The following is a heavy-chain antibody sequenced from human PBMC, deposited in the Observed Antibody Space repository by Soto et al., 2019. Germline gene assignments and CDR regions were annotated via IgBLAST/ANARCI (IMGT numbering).Heavy chain of an antibody. CDR1: GGSMSSGGYY. Sequence: PSETLSLTCTVSGGSMSSGGYYWSWIRQHPGKGLEWIGYIYYSGSTYYNPSLKSRVTISVDTSKNQFSLKLSSVTAADTAVYYCASSIDYYDSSGQEARYFQHWGQGTLVTVSS. CDR3: ASSIDYYDSSGQEARYFQH. CDR2: IYYSGST. D-gene: IGHD3-22*01. J-gene: IGHJ1*01. V-gene: IGHV4-31*03.